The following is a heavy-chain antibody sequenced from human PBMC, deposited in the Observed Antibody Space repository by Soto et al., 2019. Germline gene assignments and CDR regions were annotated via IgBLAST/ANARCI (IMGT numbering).Heavy chain of an antibody. D-gene: IGHD2-15*01. Sequence: PSETLSLTCTVSGGSISSNGYYWSWIRQHPGKGLEWIGYIYYSGSTYYNPSLKSRVTISLDTSKKQFSLKLSSVTAADTAVYYCARPTWGYCSGGSCYSGSYYYGMDVWGQGTTVTVSS. CDR3: ARPTWGYCSGGSCYSGSYYYGMDV. V-gene: IGHV4-31*03. CDR2: IYYSGST. CDR1: GGSISSNGYY. J-gene: IGHJ6*02.